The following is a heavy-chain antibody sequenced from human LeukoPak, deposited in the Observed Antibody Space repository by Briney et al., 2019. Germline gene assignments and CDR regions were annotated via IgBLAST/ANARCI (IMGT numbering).Heavy chain of an antibody. CDR1: GGTFSSYA. J-gene: IGHJ4*02. D-gene: IGHD5-24*01. Sequence: ASVKVSCKASGGTFSSYAISWVRQAPGQGLEWMGGIIPFFGTPNYAQKFQGRVTITADDSTSTAYMELSSLRSEDTAVYYCARNLGSRDGYNPPNLFDNWGQGTLVTVSS. V-gene: IGHV1-69*13. CDR3: ARNLGSRDGYNPPNLFDN. CDR2: IIPFFGTP.